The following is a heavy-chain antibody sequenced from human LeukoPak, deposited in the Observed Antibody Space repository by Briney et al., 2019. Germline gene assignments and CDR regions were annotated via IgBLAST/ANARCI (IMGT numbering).Heavy chain of an antibody. V-gene: IGHV3-30*18. CDR1: GFTFSSYG. CDR2: MSYDGSNK. CDR3: AKDRGDYDFWSGYYRGKGSYYFDY. J-gene: IGHJ4*02. Sequence: GGSLRLSCAASGFTFSSYGMYWVRQAPGKGLEWVAVMSYDGSNKYYARSVKGRFTISRDNSKNTLYLQINSLRAEDTAVYYCAKDRGDYDFWSGYYRGKGSYYFDYWGQGTLVTVSS. D-gene: IGHD3-3*01.